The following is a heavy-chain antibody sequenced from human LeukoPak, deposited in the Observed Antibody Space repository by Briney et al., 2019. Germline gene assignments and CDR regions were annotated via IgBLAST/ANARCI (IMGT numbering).Heavy chain of an antibody. CDR3: ASGEVAPVGY. J-gene: IGHJ4*02. D-gene: IGHD2-15*01. Sequence: GGPLRLSCAASGFTFSSYSMNWVRQAPGKGLEWVSSISSSSSYIYYADSVKGRFTISRDNAKNSLYLQMNSLRAEDTAVYYCASGEVAPVGYWGQGTLVTVSS. CDR2: ISSSSSYI. V-gene: IGHV3-21*01. CDR1: GFTFSSYS.